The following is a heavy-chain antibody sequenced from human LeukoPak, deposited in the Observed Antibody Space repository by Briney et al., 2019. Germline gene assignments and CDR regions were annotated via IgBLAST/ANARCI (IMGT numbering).Heavy chain of an antibody. CDR2: ISWNSGSI. J-gene: IGHJ4*02. CDR3: AKEWLSAPYFDY. Sequence: GRSLRLSCAASGITFDDYAMHWVRQAPGKGLEWVSGISWNSGSIGYADSVKGRFTISRDNAKNSLYLQMNSLRAEDTALYYCAKEWLSAPYFDYWGQGTLVNVSS. CDR1: GITFDDYA. V-gene: IGHV3-9*01. D-gene: IGHD3-22*01.